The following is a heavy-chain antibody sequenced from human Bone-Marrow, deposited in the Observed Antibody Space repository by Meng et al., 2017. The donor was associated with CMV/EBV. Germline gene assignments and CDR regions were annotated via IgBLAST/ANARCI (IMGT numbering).Heavy chain of an antibody. V-gene: IGHV4-39*07. CDR2: IYYSGST. Sequence: SISSSSYYWGGIRQPPGKGLEWIGSIYYSGSTYYNPSLKSRVTISVDTSKNQFSLKLSSVTAADTAVYYCARDGPYNWNAPANWFDPWGQGTLVTVSS. J-gene: IGHJ5*02. CDR1: SISSSSYY. CDR3: ARDGPYNWNAPANWFDP. D-gene: IGHD1-20*01.